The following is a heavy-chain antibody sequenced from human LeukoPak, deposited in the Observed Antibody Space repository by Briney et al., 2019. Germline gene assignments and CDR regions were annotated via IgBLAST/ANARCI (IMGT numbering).Heavy chain of an antibody. Sequence: PGRSLRLSCAASGFTFSSYAMHWVRQAPGKGLEWVAVIWYDGSNKYYADSVKGRFTISRDNSKNTLYLQMNSLRAEDTAVYYCAKDSLRYCSSTSCYTFDYWGQGTLVTVSS. D-gene: IGHD2-2*02. J-gene: IGHJ4*02. V-gene: IGHV3-30*04. CDR2: IWYDGSNK. CDR3: AKDSLRYCSSTSCYTFDY. CDR1: GFTFSSYA.